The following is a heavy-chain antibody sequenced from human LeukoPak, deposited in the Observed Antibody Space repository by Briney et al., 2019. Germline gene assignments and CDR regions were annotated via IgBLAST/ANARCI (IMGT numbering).Heavy chain of an antibody. D-gene: IGHD6-19*01. CDR1: GFTFSSYD. J-gene: IGHJ3*02. CDR2: ISSSGSTT. V-gene: IGHV3-48*03. CDR3: AKTPIVVGSGWYFGAFDI. Sequence: GGSLTLSCTVSGFTFSSYDMRWVRQPPGGGREWVSYISSSGSTTYYADSVKGRFTISRDNAKNSLYLQMNSLRAEETAVYSAAKTPIVVGSGWYFGAFDIWGQGTMVTVSS.